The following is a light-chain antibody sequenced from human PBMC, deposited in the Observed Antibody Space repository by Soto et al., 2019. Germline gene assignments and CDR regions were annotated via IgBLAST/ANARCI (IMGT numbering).Light chain of an antibody. J-gene: IGLJ1*01. Sequence: QSVLTQPPSASGTPGQRVTISCSGRSSNIGSSTVHWYQQLPGTAPKLLIHRSDQRPSGVPDRFSGSKSGTSASLAISGLQSEDGADYYCAAWDEALNGHVFGTGTKVTVL. CDR1: SSNIGSST. CDR3: AAWDEALNGHV. V-gene: IGLV1-44*01. CDR2: RSD.